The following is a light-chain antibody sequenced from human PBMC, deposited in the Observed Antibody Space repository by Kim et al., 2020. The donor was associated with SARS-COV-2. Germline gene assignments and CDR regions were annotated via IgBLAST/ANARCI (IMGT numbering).Light chain of an antibody. J-gene: IGKJ2*01. V-gene: IGKV3-20*01. CDR1: QSVSSNF. CDR2: GAS. CDR3: QQYGSSPYT. Sequence: LSPGERATLSCRASQSVSSNFLAWYQQKPGQAPRLLIYGASSRPGGIPDSFSGSGSGTDFTLTIIRLEPEDFAVYYCQQYGSSPYTFGQGTKLEIK.